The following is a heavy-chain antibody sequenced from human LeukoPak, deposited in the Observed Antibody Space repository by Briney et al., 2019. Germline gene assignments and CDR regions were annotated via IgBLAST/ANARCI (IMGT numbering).Heavy chain of an antibody. CDR1: GFTFSRYW. CDR2: IKQDGSEK. D-gene: IGHD6-13*01. J-gene: IGHJ5*02. CDR3: ARVSIAAAGTMWFDP. V-gene: IGHV3-7*05. Sequence: PGGSLRLSCAASGFTFSRYWVHWVRQAPGKGLEWVANIKQDGSEKYYVDSVKGRFTISRDNAKNSLYLQMNSLRAEDTAVYYCARVSIAAAGTMWFDPWGQGTLVTVSS.